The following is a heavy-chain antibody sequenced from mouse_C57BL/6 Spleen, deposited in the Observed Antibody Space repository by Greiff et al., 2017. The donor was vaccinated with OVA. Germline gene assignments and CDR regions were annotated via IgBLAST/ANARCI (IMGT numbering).Heavy chain of an antibody. CDR3: TTGELGRGFDY. D-gene: IGHD4-1*01. J-gene: IGHJ2*01. CDR1: GFNIKDDY. CDR2: IDPENGDT. Sequence: VQLQQSGAELVRPGASVKLSCTASGFNIKDDYMHWVKQRPEQGLEWIGWIDPENGDTEYASKFQGKATITSDTSSNTAYLQLSSLTSEDTAVYYCTTGELGRGFDYWGQGTTLTVSS. V-gene: IGHV14-4*01.